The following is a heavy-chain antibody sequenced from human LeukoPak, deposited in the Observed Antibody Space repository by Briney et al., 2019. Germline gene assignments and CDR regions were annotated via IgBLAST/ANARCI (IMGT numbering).Heavy chain of an antibody. CDR2: IYNSGIT. CDR1: GGSVSSHF. D-gene: IGHD4/OR15-4a*01. Sequence: SETLSLTCTVSGGSVSSHFWSWIRQPPGKGLEWIGYIYNSGITNYNPSLKSRVTMSVDASKNQFSLMLRSVTAADTAVYYCARDHLPAGAPGYYMDVWGKGTTVTVSS. CDR3: ARDHLPAGAPGYYMDV. V-gene: IGHV4-59*02. J-gene: IGHJ6*03.